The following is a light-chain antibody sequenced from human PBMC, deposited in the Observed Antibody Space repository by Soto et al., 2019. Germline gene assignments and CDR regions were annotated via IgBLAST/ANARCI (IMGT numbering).Light chain of an antibody. CDR2: GAS. CDR3: QQYKNWPRST. CDR1: QSVSSD. J-gene: IGKJ4*01. V-gene: IGKV3-15*01. Sequence: EIVMTQSPPTLSVSPGERATLSCRASQSVSSDLAWYQQKPGQAPRFLIYGASTRATGIPARFSGSGSGTEFTLTISSLQSEDFAAYYCQQYKNWPRSTLGGGTRVDIK.